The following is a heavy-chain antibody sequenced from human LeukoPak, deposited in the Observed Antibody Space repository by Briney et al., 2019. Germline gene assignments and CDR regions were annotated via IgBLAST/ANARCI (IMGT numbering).Heavy chain of an antibody. J-gene: IGHJ4*02. CDR3: ATSTIFGVVHIFDY. D-gene: IGHD3-3*01. Sequence: SETLSLTCTVSGGXISSYXXXWXXQPXXXXXXXXXYIYYSGSTNYNPSLKSRVTISVDTSKNQFSLKLSSVTAADTAVYYCATSTIFGVVHIFDYWGQGTLVTVSS. CDR2: IYYSGST. V-gene: IGHV4-59*08. CDR1: GGXISSYX.